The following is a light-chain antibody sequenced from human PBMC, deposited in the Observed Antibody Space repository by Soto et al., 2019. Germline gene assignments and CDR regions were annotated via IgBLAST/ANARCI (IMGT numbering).Light chain of an antibody. CDR1: QSISNY. CDR3: QQSYSTPWT. Sequence: DIQVTQSPSSLSASVGDRVTITCRPSQSISNYLNWYRQKPGKAPKLLIYAASSLQSGVPSRFSGSGPGTDFTLTISSLQPEDFATYYCQQSYSTPWTFGQGTKVDIK. J-gene: IGKJ1*01. CDR2: AAS. V-gene: IGKV1-39*01.